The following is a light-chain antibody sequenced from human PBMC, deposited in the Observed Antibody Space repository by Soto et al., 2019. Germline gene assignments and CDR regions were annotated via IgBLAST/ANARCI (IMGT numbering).Light chain of an antibody. CDR1: QSVSSSY. CDR2: RAS. V-gene: IGKV3D-7*01. Sequence: EIVLTQSPGTLSLSPGAGATLSCRASQSVSSSYIAWYQQRPGQAPRLLIYRASTRATGIPARFSGSGSGTEFTLTISSLQSEDFAVYYCQHYQNLWAFGQGTKVDTK. CDR3: QHYQNLWA. J-gene: IGKJ1*01.